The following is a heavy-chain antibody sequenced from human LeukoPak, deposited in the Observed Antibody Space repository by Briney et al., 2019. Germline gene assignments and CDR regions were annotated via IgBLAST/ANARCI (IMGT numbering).Heavy chain of an antibody. D-gene: IGHD3-16*01. V-gene: IGHV4-59*01. CDR2: FHNSGTS. CDR1: DDSISDYY. Sequence: SETLSLTCTVSDDSISDYYRGWIRQPPGKGLEWIGYFHNSGTSTYNRSLKSRVTISADTSKNQFSLKLNSLTTADTAVYYCTRGAGWLIDYWGQGILVTVSS. CDR3: TRGAGWLIDY. J-gene: IGHJ4*02.